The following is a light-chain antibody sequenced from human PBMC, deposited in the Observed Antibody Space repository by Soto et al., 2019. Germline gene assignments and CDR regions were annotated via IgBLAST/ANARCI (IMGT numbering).Light chain of an antibody. CDR2: GVS. V-gene: IGKV3-20*01. Sequence: EIVLTQSPGTLSLSPGERATLSCRTGQSVSGNYLIWYQQKPGQPPRLLIYGVSSRATGIPDRFSGSGSVTDFTLTISRLEPEDFAVYYCQQFSAFGQGTKVELK. CDR3: QQFSA. CDR1: QSVSGNY. J-gene: IGKJ1*01.